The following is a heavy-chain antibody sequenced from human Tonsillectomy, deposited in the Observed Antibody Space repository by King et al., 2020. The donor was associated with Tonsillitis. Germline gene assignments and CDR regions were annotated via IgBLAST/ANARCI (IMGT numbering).Heavy chain of an antibody. V-gene: IGHV3-21*01. D-gene: IGHD2-15*01. CDR3: ARDPGYCSGGSCYPDY. CDR1: GFTFSSYS. Sequence: VQLVQSGGGLVKPGGSLRLSCAASGFTFSSYSMTWVRQAPGKGLEWVSSISSSSSYIYYADSVKGRFTISRDNAKNSLNLQMNSLRAEDTGVYYCARDPGYCSGGSCYPDYWGQGTLVTDSS. CDR2: ISSSSSYI. J-gene: IGHJ4*02.